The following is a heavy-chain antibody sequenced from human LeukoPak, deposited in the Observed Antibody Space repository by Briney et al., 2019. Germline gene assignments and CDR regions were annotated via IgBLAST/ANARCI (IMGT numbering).Heavy chain of an antibody. CDR2: IYSDGSST. CDR1: GFTFSSYW. CDR3: ARGEYCSGGSCYSAAFDI. J-gene: IGHJ3*02. V-gene: IGHV3-74*01. D-gene: IGHD2-15*01. Sequence: GGSLRLSCAASGFTFSSYWMHWVRQAPGKGLVWVSRIYSDGSSTNYADSVKGRFTISRDNAKNTLYLQMNSLRAEDTAVYYCARGEYCSGGSCYSAAFDIWGQGAMVTVSS.